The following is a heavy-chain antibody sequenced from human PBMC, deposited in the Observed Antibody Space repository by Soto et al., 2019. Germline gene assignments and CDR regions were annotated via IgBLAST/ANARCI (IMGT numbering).Heavy chain of an antibody. D-gene: IGHD1-26*01. CDR1: GFTFSDYS. CDR3: ARDPKSGSQEPYIDY. CDR2: IGGRTTPI. J-gene: IGHJ4*02. V-gene: IGHV3-48*02. Sequence: ESGGGLVQPGGSLRLSCVASGFTFSDYSMNWVRQAPGKGLEWVSYIGGRTTPIHYADSVRGRFTVSRDNAKKSLYLQLNSLRDEDTAVYYCARDPKSGSQEPYIDYWGQGTPVTVSS.